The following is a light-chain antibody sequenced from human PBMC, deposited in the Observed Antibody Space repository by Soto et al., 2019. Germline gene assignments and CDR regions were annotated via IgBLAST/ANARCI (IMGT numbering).Light chain of an antibody. CDR1: SSDVGNNNY. Sequence: ALAQPAAVSGSPGQSITISCPGTSSDVGNNNYVSWYQHNPGRAPKVMICDVTNRPSGVSNRFSGSKSGNTASLTISGLQAEDEADYYCSSFTGSSYVFGTGTKVTVL. CDR2: DVT. V-gene: IGLV2-14*03. CDR3: SSFTGSSYV. J-gene: IGLJ1*01.